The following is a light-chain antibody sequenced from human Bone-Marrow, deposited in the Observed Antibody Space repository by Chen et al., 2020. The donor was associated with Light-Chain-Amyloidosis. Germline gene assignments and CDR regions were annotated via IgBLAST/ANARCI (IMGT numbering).Light chain of an antibody. CDR2: DS. Sequence: SYVLTQPSSVSVAPGQTATLACGVNSIGSTSVHWYQHTPGQAPLLVVYDSDRPSGIPERLSGSNSGNTATLTISRVEAGDEADYCCQVWDRSSDRPVFGGGTKLTGL. J-gene: IGLJ3*02. V-gene: IGLV3-21*02. CDR3: QVWDRSSDRPV. CDR1: SIGSTS.